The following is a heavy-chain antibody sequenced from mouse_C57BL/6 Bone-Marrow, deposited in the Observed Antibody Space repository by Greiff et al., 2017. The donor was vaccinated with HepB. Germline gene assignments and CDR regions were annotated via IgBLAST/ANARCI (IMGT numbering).Heavy chain of an antibody. CDR3: ARPTGGKTPYYAMDY. CDR1: GFNIKDYY. V-gene: IGHV14-2*01. D-gene: IGHD2-10*01. J-gene: IGHJ4*01. Sequence: VHVKQSGAELVKPGASVKLSCTASGFNIKDYYMHWVKQRTEQGLEWIGRIDPEDGETKYAPKFQGKATITADTSSNTAYLQLSSLTSEDTAVYYCARPTGGKTPYYAMDYWGQGTSVTVSS. CDR2: IDPEDGET.